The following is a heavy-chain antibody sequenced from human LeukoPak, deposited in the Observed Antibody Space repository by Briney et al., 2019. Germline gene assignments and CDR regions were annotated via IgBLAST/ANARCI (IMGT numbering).Heavy chain of an antibody. CDR3: ARETPLAVAGRPGRGRGGYYGMDV. J-gene: IGHJ6*02. V-gene: IGHV1-2*02. CDR2: INPSSGGT. D-gene: IGHD6-19*01. Sequence: GASVKVSCKASGYTFTGYYMHWVRQAPGQGLEWMGWINPSSGGTNYAQKFQGRVTMTTDTSTSTAYMELRSLRSDDTAVYYCARETPLAVAGRPGRGRGGYYGMDVWGQGTTVTVSS. CDR1: GYTFTGYY.